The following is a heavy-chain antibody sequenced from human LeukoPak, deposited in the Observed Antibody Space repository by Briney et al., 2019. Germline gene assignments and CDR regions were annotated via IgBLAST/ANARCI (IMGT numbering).Heavy chain of an antibody. CDR1: GGTFSSHA. CDR3: ASTYDILTGTDQPKSQIDY. CDR2: IIPILGIA. D-gene: IGHD3-9*01. V-gene: IGHV1-69*04. J-gene: IGHJ4*02. Sequence: EASVKVSCKASGGTFSSHAISWVRQAPGQGLEWMGRIIPILGIANYAQKFQGRVTITADKSTSTAYMELSSLRSEDTAVYYCASTYDILTGTDQPKSQIDYWGQGTLVTVSS.